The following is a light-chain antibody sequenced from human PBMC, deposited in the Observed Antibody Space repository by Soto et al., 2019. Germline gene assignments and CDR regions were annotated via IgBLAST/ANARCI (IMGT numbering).Light chain of an antibody. CDR1: SSNIGSNY. V-gene: IGLV1-40*01. CDR3: QSYDSSLSGSEV. J-gene: IGLJ1*01. Sequence: QSVLTQPPSASGTPGQRVTISCSGSSSNIGSNYVSWYQQLPGTAPKLLIYGNGNRPSGVPDRFSGSKSGTSASLAITGLQAEDEADYYCQSYDSSLSGSEVFGTGTKLTVL. CDR2: GNG.